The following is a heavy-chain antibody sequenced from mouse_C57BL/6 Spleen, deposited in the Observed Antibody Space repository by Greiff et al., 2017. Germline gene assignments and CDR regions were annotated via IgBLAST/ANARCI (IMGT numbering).Heavy chain of an antibody. Sequence: QVQLQQSGAELMKPGASVKLSCKATGYTFTGYWIEWVKQRPGHGLEWIGEILPGSGSTNYHEKFKGKATFTADTSSNTAYMQLSSLTTEDSASYYCARRGTSYYFDYWGQGTTLTVSS. CDR1: GYTFTGYW. V-gene: IGHV1-9*01. CDR3: ARRGTSYYFDY. CDR2: ILPGSGST. J-gene: IGHJ2*01.